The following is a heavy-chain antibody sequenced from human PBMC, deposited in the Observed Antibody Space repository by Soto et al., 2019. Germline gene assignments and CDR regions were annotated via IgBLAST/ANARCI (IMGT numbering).Heavy chain of an antibody. J-gene: IGHJ3*02. CDR1: EFSFSDQD. CDR3: ARVADYYDTGPGALDI. CDR2: IRNKANSYTT. V-gene: IGHV3-72*01. D-gene: IGHD3-22*01. Sequence: GGSLRLSCAASEFSFSDQDMDWVRQAPGKGLEWIGRIRNKANSYTTEYAASVKGRFTISRDDSKNSLYLQMNSLKSEDTAVYYCARVADYYDTGPGALDIWGQGTIVTVSS.